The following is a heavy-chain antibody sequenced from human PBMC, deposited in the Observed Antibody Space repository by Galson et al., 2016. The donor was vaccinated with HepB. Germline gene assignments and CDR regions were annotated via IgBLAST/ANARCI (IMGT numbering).Heavy chain of an antibody. Sequence: SVKVSCKASGYTFTSYGMIWVRQAPGQGLEWMGWINAYNGNTNYTQKLQGRVTMTTDTATSTAYMEVRTLRSDDTAVYYCARGEGRYCSENSCDSQYYYYYYMDVWGKGTTVTVSS. J-gene: IGHJ6*03. CDR1: GYTFTSYG. CDR2: INAYNGNT. V-gene: IGHV1-18*04. CDR3: ARGEGRYCSENSCDSQYYYYYYMDV. D-gene: IGHD2-15*01.